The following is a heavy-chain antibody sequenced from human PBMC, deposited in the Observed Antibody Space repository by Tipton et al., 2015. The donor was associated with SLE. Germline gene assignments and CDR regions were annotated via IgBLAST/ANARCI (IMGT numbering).Heavy chain of an antibody. CDR3: ARGRVDYIRGTYRPSSFDY. V-gene: IGHV1-2*02. CDR2: INPYNGGA. J-gene: IGHJ4*02. Sequence: QLVQSGAEVKKPGASVRVSCKASGYTFTGYYIHWVRQAPGQGLEYMGWINPYNGGANSAQKFQGRVSISVDTSKNQISLKLNSVTAADTAVYFCARGRVDYIRGTYRPSSFDYWGQGTQVTVSS. CDR1: GYTFTGYY. D-gene: IGHD3-16*02.